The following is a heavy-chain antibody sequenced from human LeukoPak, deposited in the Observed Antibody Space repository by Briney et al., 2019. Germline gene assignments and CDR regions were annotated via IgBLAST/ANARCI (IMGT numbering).Heavy chain of an antibody. J-gene: IGHJ3*02. CDR3: ASFLTHYYDSSGYAFDI. D-gene: IGHD3-22*01. CDR2: IYHSGST. Sequence: SETLSLTCIVSGGSISSSIYYWAWVRQPPGKGLEWIGEIYHSGSTNYNPSLKSRVTISVDKSKNQFSLKLSSVTAADTAVYYCASFLTHYYDSSGYAFDIWGQGTMVTVSS. V-gene: IGHV4-39*07. CDR1: GGSISSSIYY.